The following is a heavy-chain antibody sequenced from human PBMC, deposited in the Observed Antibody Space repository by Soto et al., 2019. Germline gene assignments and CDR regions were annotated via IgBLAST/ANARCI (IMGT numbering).Heavy chain of an antibody. CDR1: GFTFTNYG. V-gene: IGHV3-33*01. CDR3: ARDWGGPTRTRDLSPDF. D-gene: IGHD7-27*01. J-gene: IGHJ1*01. Sequence: QVQLVESGGGVVQPGRSLRLSCAASGFTFTNYGMHWVRQAPGKGLEWVAVIDYDGINKYYADSVKGRFTISRDNSKDTVYLQVNSLRAEDTAVYHCARDWGGPTRTRDLSPDFCGQGSLVTVSS. CDR2: IDYDGINK.